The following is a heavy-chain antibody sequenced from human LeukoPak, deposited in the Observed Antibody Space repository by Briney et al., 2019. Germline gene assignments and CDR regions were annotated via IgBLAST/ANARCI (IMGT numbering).Heavy chain of an antibody. V-gene: IGHV4-38-2*01. CDR2: IYHTGSA. CDR1: GYSFTSGHY. Sequence: SETLSLTCSVSGYSFTSGHYWGWIRQPPGKGLEWIANIYHTGSAHYNPSLKSRVTISVDTSKKQCSLRLSSVTAADTAVYYCARYCTSTTCILRGFDYWGQGTLVTASS. D-gene: IGHD2-2*01. J-gene: IGHJ4*02. CDR3: ARYCTSTTCILRGFDY.